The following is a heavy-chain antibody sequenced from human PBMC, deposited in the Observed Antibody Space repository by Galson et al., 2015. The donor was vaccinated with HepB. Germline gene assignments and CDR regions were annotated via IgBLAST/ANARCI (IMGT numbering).Heavy chain of an antibody. J-gene: IGHJ4*02. CDR1: GFTFSSYS. CDR2: ISSSSSYI. V-gene: IGHV3-21*01. CDR3: AAEIVVVPAAIGGDDY. Sequence: SLRLSCAASGFTFSSYSMNWVRQAPGKGLEWVSSISSSSSYIYYADSVKGRFTISRDNAKNSLYLQMNSLRAEDTAVYYCAAEIVVVPAAIGGDDYWGQGTLVTVSS. D-gene: IGHD2-2*01.